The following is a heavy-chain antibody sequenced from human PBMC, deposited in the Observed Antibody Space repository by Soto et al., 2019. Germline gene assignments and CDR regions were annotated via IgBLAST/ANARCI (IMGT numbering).Heavy chain of an antibody. V-gene: IGHV4-59*01. Sequence: SETLSLTCTVSGGSISSYYWSWIRQPPGKGLEWIGYIYYSGSTNYNPSLKSRVTISVDTSQKQFSLKLSSVTAADTAVYYCARVLLVVVPAAIYKGDYYYYYYMDVWGKGTTVTVSS. CDR1: GGSISSYY. CDR2: IYYSGST. J-gene: IGHJ6*03. CDR3: ARVLLVVVPAAIYKGDYYYYYYMDV. D-gene: IGHD2-2*02.